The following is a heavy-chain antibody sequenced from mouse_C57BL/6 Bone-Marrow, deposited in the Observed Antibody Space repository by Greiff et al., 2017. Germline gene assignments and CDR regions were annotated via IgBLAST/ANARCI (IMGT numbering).Heavy chain of an antibody. Sequence: VQLQQPGAELVRPGTSVKLSCKASGYTFTSYWMHWVKQRPGQGLAWIGVIAPSDSYPNYNQQFKGKATLPVDTSSSTAYMQLSSLTSEDSAVYYCATNWERFAYWGQGTLVTVSA. CDR1: GYTFTSYW. D-gene: IGHD4-1*01. V-gene: IGHV1-59*01. CDR3: ATNWERFAY. J-gene: IGHJ3*01. CDR2: IAPSDSYP.